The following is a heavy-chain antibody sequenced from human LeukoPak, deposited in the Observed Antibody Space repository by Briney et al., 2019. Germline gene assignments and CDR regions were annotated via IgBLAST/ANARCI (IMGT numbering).Heavy chain of an antibody. V-gene: IGHV1-46*01. J-gene: IGHJ4*02. CDR1: GYTFTRYY. CDR3: ARSGSGYDFDF. CDR2: INPSGGST. D-gene: IGHD5-12*01. Sequence: ASVKVSCKASGYTFTRYYIHWVRQAPGQGLEWMGIINPSGGSTSYAHKYQGRVTMTRDTSTSTVYMELSSLRSEDTAVYYCARSGSGYDFDFWGQGTLVTVSS.